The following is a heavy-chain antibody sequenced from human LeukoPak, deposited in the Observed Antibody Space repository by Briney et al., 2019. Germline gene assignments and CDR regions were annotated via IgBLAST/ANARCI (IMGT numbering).Heavy chain of an antibody. CDR1: GGSFSGYY. Sequence: PSETLSLTCAVYGGSFSGYYRSWIRQPPGKGLEWIGEINHSGSTNYNPSLKSRVTISVDTSKNQFSLKLSAVTAADTAVYYCARTRDSGSLDYWGQGTLVTVSS. CDR3: ARTRDSGSLDY. V-gene: IGHV4-34*01. CDR2: INHSGST. D-gene: IGHD6-19*01. J-gene: IGHJ4*02.